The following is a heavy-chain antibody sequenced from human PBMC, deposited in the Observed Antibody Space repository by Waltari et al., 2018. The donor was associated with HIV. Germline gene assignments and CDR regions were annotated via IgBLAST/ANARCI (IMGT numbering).Heavy chain of an antibody. J-gene: IGHJ6*02. CDR2: IKTDGGST. V-gene: IGHV3-74*01. Sequence: EVQLVESGGGLVQPGGSLRLSCAASGFTFSSYWIHWVRQAPGKGLVWVSRIKTDGGSTSDADSVKGRFTISRDNAKNTLYLQMNSLRAEDTAVYYCTRGGHCSGISCYTGDYSYGLDVWGQGTTVTVSS. CDR3: TRGGHCSGISCYTGDYSYGLDV. CDR1: GFTFSSYW. D-gene: IGHD2-2*02.